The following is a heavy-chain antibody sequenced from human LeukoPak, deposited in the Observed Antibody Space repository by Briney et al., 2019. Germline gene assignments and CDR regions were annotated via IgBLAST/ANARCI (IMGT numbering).Heavy chain of an antibody. CDR2: TSPSGGST. CDR3: AKDRSGYNWNYELDY. Sequence: GGSLRLSCAASGFTFTNYAMSWVRQAPGKGLEWVSSTSPSGGSTYYADSVKGRFTVSRDNSKTPLYLQMNNLRAEDTAVYYCAKDRSGYNWNYELDYWGQGTLVTVSS. CDR1: GFTFTNYA. V-gene: IGHV3-23*01. J-gene: IGHJ4*02. D-gene: IGHD1-7*01.